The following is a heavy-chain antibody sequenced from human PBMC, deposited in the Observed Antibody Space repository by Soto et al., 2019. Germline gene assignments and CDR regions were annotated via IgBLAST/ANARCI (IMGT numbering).Heavy chain of an antibody. V-gene: IGHV3-30-3*01. Sequence: QVQVVESGGGVVQPGRSLRLSCAASGFTFSSHAMHWVRQAPGKGMEWVAFISYDGSNQHYADSVKGRFTISRDNSENARYLQMNSLRGEDTAMYYCARDLGAWKFDYWGQGTLVTVSS. CDR2: ISYDGSNQ. CDR3: ARDLGAWKFDY. D-gene: IGHD1-1*01. J-gene: IGHJ4*02. CDR1: GFTFSSHA.